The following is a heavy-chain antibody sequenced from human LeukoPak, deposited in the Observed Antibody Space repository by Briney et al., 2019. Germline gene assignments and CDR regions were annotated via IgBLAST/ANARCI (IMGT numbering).Heavy chain of an antibody. J-gene: IGHJ4*02. CDR2: ISGSGVTT. Sequence: GGSLRLSCAASGSTFSSYAMSWVRQAPGKGLEWVSAISGSGVTTYYADSVKGRFTISRDNSKNTLYLQMNSLRVEDTAIYYCAKDRIVGATTSYDYFDYWGQGTLVTVSS. CDR1: GSTFSSYA. CDR3: AKDRIVGATTSYDYFDY. V-gene: IGHV3-23*01. D-gene: IGHD1-26*01.